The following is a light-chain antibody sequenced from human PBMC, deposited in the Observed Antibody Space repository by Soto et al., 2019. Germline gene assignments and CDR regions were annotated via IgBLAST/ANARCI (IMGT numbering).Light chain of an antibody. Sequence: EKVMTQSPATLSVSPGERATLSCRASQSVKSNLAWYQQKPGQAPRLLIYGASTRATGIPARFSGSGSGTEFTLTISSLQSEDFAVYYCQHYNNWPPWTFGQGTKVEIK. CDR2: GAS. CDR1: QSVKSN. V-gene: IGKV3-15*01. CDR3: QHYNNWPPWT. J-gene: IGKJ1*01.